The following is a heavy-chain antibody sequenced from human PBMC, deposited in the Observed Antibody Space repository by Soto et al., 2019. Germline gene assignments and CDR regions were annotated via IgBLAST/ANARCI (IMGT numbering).Heavy chain of an antibody. D-gene: IGHD2-15*01. V-gene: IGHV4-34*01. CDR1: GGSFSGYY. J-gene: IGHJ5*02. Sequence: PSETLSLTCAVYGGSFSGYYWSWSLQPPWKGLEWIGEINHSGSTNYNPSLKSRVTISVDTSKNQFSLKLSSVTAADTAVYYCARDTPRCSGGSCYLGWFDPWGQGTLVTVS. CDR2: INHSGST. CDR3: ARDTPRCSGGSCYLGWFDP.